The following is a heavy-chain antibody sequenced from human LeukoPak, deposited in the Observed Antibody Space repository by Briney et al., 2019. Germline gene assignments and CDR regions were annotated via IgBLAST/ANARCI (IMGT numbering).Heavy chain of an antibody. D-gene: IGHD2-2*01. CDR2: ISGSGGST. V-gene: IGHV3-23*01. Sequence: GGSQRLSCAASGFTFSSYAMSWVRQAPGKGLEWVSAISGSGGSTYYADSVKGRFTISRDNSKNTLYLQMNSLRAEDTAVYYCAKHCSSTSCYGAFDIWGQGTMVTVSS. CDR1: GFTFSSYA. CDR3: AKHCSSTSCYGAFDI. J-gene: IGHJ3*02.